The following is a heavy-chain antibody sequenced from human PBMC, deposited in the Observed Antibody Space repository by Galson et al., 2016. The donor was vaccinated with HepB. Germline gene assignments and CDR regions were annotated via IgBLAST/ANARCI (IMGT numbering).Heavy chain of an antibody. CDR1: GYTSTNYG. D-gene: IGHD3-10*01. J-gene: IGHJ4*02. CDR3: ARDSRRDYFSGSSAFDY. V-gene: IGHV1-18*04. CDR2: ISVYKGDRNT. Sequence: SVKVSCKASGYTSTNYGISWVRQAPGQGLEWMGWISVYKGDRNTNYAQKFKGRVTMTIDTSTSTAYMELRSLRSDDTAVYYCARDSRRDYFSGSSAFDYWGQGTLVTVSS.